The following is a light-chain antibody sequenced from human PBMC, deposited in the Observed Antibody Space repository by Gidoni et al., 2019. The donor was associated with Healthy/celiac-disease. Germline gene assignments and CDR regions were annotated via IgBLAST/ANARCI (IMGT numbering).Light chain of an antibody. CDR1: QSVSSN. J-gene: IGKJ4*01. Sequence: EIVMTQSTATLSVSPGERATLSCRASQSVSSNLAWYQQKPGQAPRLLIYGASTRATGIPARFSGSGSGTEFTLTISSLQSEDFAVYYCQQYNNWPRGTFGGGTKVEIK. CDR2: GAS. V-gene: IGKV3-15*01. CDR3: QQYNNWPRGT.